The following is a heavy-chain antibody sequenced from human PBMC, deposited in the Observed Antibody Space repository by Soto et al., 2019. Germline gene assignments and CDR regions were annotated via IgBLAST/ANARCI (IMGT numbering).Heavy chain of an antibody. V-gene: IGHV4-30-4*01. CDR2: ISYSGNT. CDR3: ASSSPHGLDV. J-gene: IGHJ6*02. CDR1: QDCRGSADYF. Sequence: TPALASSVSQDCRGSADYFWSWIRQPHGKGLEWIGKISYSGNTYYNPSLKSRLIISIDTSKNQFSLKVGSVTAADMAVSSCASSSPHGLDVWRQGSTV.